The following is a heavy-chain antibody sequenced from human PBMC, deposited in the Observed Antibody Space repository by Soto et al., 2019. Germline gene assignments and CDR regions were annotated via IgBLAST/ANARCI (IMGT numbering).Heavy chain of an antibody. CDR2: IYPGDSDT. CDR3: AKDDVLVEVVARDYYGMDV. CDR1: GYSFTSYW. Sequence: PGESLKISCKGSGYSFTSYWIGWVRQMPGKGLEWMGIIYPGDSDTRYSPSFQGQVTISADKSISTVYLQWSSLKASDTAVYYCAKDDVLVEVVARDYYGMDVWGQGTTVTVSS. V-gene: IGHV5-51*01. D-gene: IGHD2-15*01. J-gene: IGHJ6*02.